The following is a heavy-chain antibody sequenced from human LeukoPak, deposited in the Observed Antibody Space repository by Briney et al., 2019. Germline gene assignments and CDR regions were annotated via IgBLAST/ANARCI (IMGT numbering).Heavy chain of an antibody. Sequence: PGGSLRLSCAESGFNLSSYGMDWVRQAPGKGLEWVAVIRNDGSNKYYADSVKGRFTISRDSSKNTLYLQMNSLRAEDTAVYYCARELDYDFWSGYYTCQVGELWFDPWGQGALVTISS. CDR2: IRNDGSNK. D-gene: IGHD3-3*01. J-gene: IGHJ5*02. V-gene: IGHV3-33*01. CDR3: ARELDYDFWSGYYTCQVGELWFDP. CDR1: GFNLSSYG.